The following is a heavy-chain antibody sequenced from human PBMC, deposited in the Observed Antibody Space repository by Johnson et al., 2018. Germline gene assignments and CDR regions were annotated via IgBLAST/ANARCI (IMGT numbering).Heavy chain of an antibody. CDR3: ARSMRYSSGWYFFSRGGMDV. V-gene: IGHV3-7*01. D-gene: IGHD6-19*01. CDR1: GFTFSSYW. J-gene: IGHJ6*02. CDR2: IKQDGSEK. Sequence: EVQLVESGGGLVQPGGSLRLSCAASGFTFSSYWMSWVRQAPGKGLEWVANIKQDGSEKYYVDSVKGRFTISRDNAMNSLYLQMNGLRAEDTAVYYCARSMRYSSGWYFFSRGGMDVGGQGTTVTVSS.